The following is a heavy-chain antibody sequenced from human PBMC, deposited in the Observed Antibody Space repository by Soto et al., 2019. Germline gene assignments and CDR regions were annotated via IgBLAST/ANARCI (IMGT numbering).Heavy chain of an antibody. J-gene: IGHJ4*02. CDR2: VSGIGGST. CDR3: EKEGYDSSGYWALEDY. CDR1: GFTLSNFA. D-gene: IGHD3-22*01. V-gene: IGHV3-23*01. Sequence: EVQLLESGGGLVQPGGSLRLSCAVSGFTLSNFAMSWVRQAPGKGLQWVSAVSGIGGSTYYADSVKGRFTISRDNSKNPLYLQINSLRVEDTAVYYCEKEGYDSSGYWALEDYWGQGTLVTVSS.